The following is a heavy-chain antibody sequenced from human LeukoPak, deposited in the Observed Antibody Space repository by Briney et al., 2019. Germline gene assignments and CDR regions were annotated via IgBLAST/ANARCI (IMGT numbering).Heavy chain of an antibody. CDR1: GLTFSNYN. V-gene: IGHV3-33*01. Sequence: PGGSLRLSCVASGLTFSNYNMHWVRQAPGKGLEWVAVIWHDGNYKYYVDSVKGRFTISRDNSKNTVYLQMNSLGAEDTAVYLCARDSDYYDSSAYSFRGRLHYDFWGRGTLVTVSS. J-gene: IGHJ4*02. CDR3: ARDSDYYDSSAYSFRGRLHYDF. CDR2: IWHDGNYK. D-gene: IGHD3-22*01.